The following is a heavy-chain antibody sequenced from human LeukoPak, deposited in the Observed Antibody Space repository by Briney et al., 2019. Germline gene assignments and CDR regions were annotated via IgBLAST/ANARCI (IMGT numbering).Heavy chain of an antibody. CDR3: AKEGSSSSLDY. D-gene: IGHD6-6*01. V-gene: IGHV3-9*03. CDR1: GFTFDDYA. J-gene: IGHJ4*02. CDR2: ISWNSGSI. Sequence: GRSLRLSCAASGFTFDDYAMHWVRQAPGKGLEWVSGISWNSGSIGYADSVKGRFTISRDNAKNSLYLQVNSLRAEDMALYYCAKEGSSSSLDYWGQGTLVTVSS.